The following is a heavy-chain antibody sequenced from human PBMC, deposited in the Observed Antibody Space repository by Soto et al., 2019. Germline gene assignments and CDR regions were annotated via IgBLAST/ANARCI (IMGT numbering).Heavy chain of an antibody. CDR3: ARNRFYYSGMDV. V-gene: IGHV1-18*01. CDR2: ISGYNDHT. CDR1: GYIFMDYG. J-gene: IGHJ6*02. Sequence: GASVKVSCKASGYIFMDYGVSWVRQAPGQGLGWMGWISGYNDHTNYAQKFQERVTMTTDTSTSTAYMEVRGLRSDDTAVYYCARNRFYYSGMDVWGQGTTVTVSS. D-gene: IGHD3-3*01.